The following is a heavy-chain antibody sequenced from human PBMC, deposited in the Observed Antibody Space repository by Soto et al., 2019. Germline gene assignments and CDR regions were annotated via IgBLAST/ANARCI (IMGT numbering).Heavy chain of an antibody. J-gene: IGHJ6*02. CDR3: ARDPLSSFAMDV. Sequence: ASVKVSCKASGDTFSSYAISWVRQAPGKGLEWMGKIIPTFGRTNYAQKFQGRLTISADDSTSTAYMELSSLLSEDTAVYYCARDPLSSFAMDVWGQGTTVTVSS. CDR2: IIPTFGRT. CDR1: GDTFSSYA. V-gene: IGHV1-69*13. D-gene: IGHD3-10*02.